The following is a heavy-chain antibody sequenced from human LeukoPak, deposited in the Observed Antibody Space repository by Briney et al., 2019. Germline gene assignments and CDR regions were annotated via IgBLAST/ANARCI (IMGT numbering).Heavy chain of an antibody. D-gene: IGHD1-26*01. CDR2: IYHSGST. Sequence: SETLSLTCAVSGGSISSSNWWSWVRQPPGKGLEWIGEIYHSGSTNCNPSLKSRVTISVDKSKNQFSLKLSSVTAADTAVYYCARDKFPLVGATGDDAFDIWGQGTMVAVSS. J-gene: IGHJ3*02. CDR3: ARDKFPLVGATGDDAFDI. CDR1: GGSISSSNW. V-gene: IGHV4-4*02.